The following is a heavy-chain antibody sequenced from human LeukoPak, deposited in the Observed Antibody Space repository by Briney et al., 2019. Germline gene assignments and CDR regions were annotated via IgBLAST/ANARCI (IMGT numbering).Heavy chain of an antibody. CDR2: IIPIFGTA. V-gene: IGHV1-69*01. Sequence: GASVKVSCKASGGTFSSYAISWVRQAPGQGLEWMGGIIPIFGTANYAQKFQGRVTITADESTSTAYMELSSLRSEDTAVYYCARDRNYGDYLGAFDIWGQGTMVTVSS. J-gene: IGHJ3*02. CDR1: GGTFSSYA. D-gene: IGHD4-17*01. CDR3: ARDRNYGDYLGAFDI.